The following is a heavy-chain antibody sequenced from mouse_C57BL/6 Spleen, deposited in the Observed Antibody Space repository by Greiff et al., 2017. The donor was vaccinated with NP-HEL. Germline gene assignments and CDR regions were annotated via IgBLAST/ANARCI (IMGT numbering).Heavy chain of an antibody. CDR3: AKGLLRQFAY. V-gene: IGHV1-53*01. CDR1: GYTFTSYW. Sequence: QVHVKQSGTELVKPGASVKLSCKASGYTFTSYWMHWVKQRPGQGLEWIGNINPSNGGTNYNEKFKSKATLTVDKSSSTAYMQLSSLTSEDSAVYYCAKGLLRQFAYWGQGTLVTVSA. CDR2: INPSNGGT. D-gene: IGHD2-3*01. J-gene: IGHJ3*01.